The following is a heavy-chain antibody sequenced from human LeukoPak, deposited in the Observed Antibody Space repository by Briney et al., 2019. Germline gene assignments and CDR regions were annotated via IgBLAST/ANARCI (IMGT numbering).Heavy chain of an antibody. CDR3: ARVGTMVRGVPTFDY. Sequence: GGSLRLSCVGSGFTFTSYAMSWVRQAPGKGLEWVSAISADGRSIYHADSVKGRFTISRDISKNTLYLQMNSLRAEDTAVYYCARVGTMVRGVPTFDYWGQGTLVTVSS. CDR1: GFTFTSYA. V-gene: IGHV3-23*01. J-gene: IGHJ4*02. D-gene: IGHD3-10*01. CDR2: ISADGRSI.